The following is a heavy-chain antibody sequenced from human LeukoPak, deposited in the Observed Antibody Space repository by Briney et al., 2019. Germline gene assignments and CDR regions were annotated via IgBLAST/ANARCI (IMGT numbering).Heavy chain of an antibody. Sequence: ASVMVSCKASGYTFTSYGISWVRQAPGQGLEWMGWISAYNGNTNYAQKLQGRVTMTTDTSTSTAYMELRSLRSDDTAVYYCARDRYCSSTSCLSYYYYGMDVWGQGTTVTVSS. J-gene: IGHJ6*02. D-gene: IGHD2-2*01. CDR2: ISAYNGNT. CDR1: GYTFTSYG. V-gene: IGHV1-18*01. CDR3: ARDRYCSSTSCLSYYYYGMDV.